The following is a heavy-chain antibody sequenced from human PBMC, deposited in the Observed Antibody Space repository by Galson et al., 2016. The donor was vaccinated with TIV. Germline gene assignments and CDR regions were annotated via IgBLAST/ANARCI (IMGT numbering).Heavy chain of an antibody. J-gene: IGHJ4*02. CDR3: ARHPIRLGELSAPDY. Sequence: ETLSLTCAVSDFSISSGHFWGWIRQPPGKGLEWIGAIYQTGTTYYNPSLKRRVTISVDMSKNRFSLRLTSVTAADTAFYYCARHPIRLGELSAPDYWGQGTLVTVSS. CDR2: IYQTGTT. D-gene: IGHD3-16*02. V-gene: IGHV4-38-2*01. CDR1: DFSISSGHF.